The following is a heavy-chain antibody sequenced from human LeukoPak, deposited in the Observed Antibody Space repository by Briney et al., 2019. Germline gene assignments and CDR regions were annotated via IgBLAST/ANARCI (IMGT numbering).Heavy chain of an antibody. J-gene: IGHJ3*02. CDR1: GGSISSYY. D-gene: IGHD2-15*01. V-gene: IGHV4-59*12. CDR2: IYYSGST. Sequence: SETLSLTCTVSGGSISSYYWSWIRQPPGKGLEWIGYIYYSGSTNYNPSLKSRVTISVDTSKNQFSLKLSSVTAADTAVYYCARPDSVVVVAATDAFDIWGQGTMVTVSS. CDR3: ARPDSVVVVAATDAFDI.